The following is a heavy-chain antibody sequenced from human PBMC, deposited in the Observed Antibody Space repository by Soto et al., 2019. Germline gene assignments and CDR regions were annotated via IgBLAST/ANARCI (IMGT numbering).Heavy chain of an antibody. J-gene: IGHJ3*02. D-gene: IGHD4-17*01. V-gene: IGHV3-23*01. Sequence: EVQLLESGGGLVELGGSLRLSCAASGFTFSSYAMSWVRQAPGKGLEWVAAISGRVGTTFYADFVKGRFTISRDNSKQMLYLQMTRQRDENTAIYYCARDQSTVPHDAFDIWGQGPMVPVSS. CDR3: ARDQSTVPHDAFDI. CDR1: GFTFSSYA. CDR2: ISGRVGTT.